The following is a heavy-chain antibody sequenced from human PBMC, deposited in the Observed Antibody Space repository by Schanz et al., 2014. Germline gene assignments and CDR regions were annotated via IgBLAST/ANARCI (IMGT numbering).Heavy chain of an antibody. Sequence: EVQLVESGGGLVQPGGSLRLSCAASGFTFSSCAMSWVRQAPGKGLEWVSAISSSGSSTFYADSVKGRFTISRDNSKNTLYLQMNSLRAEDTAVYYCAKVGLYYYGSGFDYWGQGTLVTVSS. J-gene: IGHJ4*02. CDR1: GFTFSSCA. V-gene: IGHV3-23*04. CDR3: AKVGLYYYGSGFDY. CDR2: ISSSGSST. D-gene: IGHD3-10*01.